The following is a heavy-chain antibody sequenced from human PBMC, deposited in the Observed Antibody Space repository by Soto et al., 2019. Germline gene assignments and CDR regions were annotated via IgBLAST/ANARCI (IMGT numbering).Heavy chain of an antibody. CDR3: PTVISIVGATDLFDY. J-gene: IGHJ4*02. CDR1: GGSISSGGYY. V-gene: IGHV4-31*03. Sequence: SETLSLTCTVSGGSISSGGYYWSWIRQHPGKGLEWIGYIYYSGSTYYNPSLKSRVTISVDTSKNQFSLKLSSVTAADTAVYYCPTVISIVGATDLFDYWGQGTLVTVSS. CDR2: IYYSGST. D-gene: IGHD1-26*01.